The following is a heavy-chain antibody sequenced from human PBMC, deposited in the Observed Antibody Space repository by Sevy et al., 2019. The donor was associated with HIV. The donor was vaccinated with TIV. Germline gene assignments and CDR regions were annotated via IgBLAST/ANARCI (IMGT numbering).Heavy chain of an antibody. D-gene: IGHD2-15*01. CDR1: GYTFTSYG. CDR2: ISAYNGNT. CDR3: ARDGRRLGYCSGGSCRYYFDY. Sequence: ASVEVSFKASGYTFTSYGISWVRQAPGQGLEWRGWISAYNGNTNYAQKLQGRVTMTTDTSTSTADMELRSLRFDDTAVYYWARDGRRLGYCSGGSCRYYFDYWGQGTLVTVSS. J-gene: IGHJ4*02. V-gene: IGHV1-18*01.